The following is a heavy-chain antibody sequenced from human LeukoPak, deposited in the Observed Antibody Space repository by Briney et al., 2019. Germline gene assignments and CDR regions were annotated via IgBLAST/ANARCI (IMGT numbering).Heavy chain of an antibody. CDR2: ISGSGGST. Sequence: PGGSLRLSCAASGFTFSSYAMSWVRQAPGKGLEWVSAISGSGGSTYYADSVKGRFTISRDNSKNTPYLQMNSLRAEDTAVYYCAKDLGHIVVVPAAIPDSGYWGQGTLVTVSS. J-gene: IGHJ4*02. CDR3: AKDLGHIVVVPAAIPDSGY. D-gene: IGHD2-2*01. V-gene: IGHV3-23*01. CDR1: GFTFSSYA.